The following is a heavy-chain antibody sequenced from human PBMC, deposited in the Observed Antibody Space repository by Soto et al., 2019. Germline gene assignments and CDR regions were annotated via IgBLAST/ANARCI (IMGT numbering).Heavy chain of an antibody. V-gene: IGHV5-51*01. Sequence: PGESLKISCKASGYNFATYWIGWVRQMPGKGLEWMGIIYPDGSDTRYSPPFQGQVTISVDKSITTAYLQWSSLKASDTAIYYCAIRGPLGEFFHPYGMDFWAQGTTVPVSS. CDR2: IYPDGSDT. J-gene: IGHJ6*02. D-gene: IGHD3-16*01. CDR1: GYNFATYW. CDR3: AIRGPLGEFFHPYGMDF.